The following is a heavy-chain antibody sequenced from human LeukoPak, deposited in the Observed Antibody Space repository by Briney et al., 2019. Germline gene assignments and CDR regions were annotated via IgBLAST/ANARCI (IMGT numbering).Heavy chain of an antibody. CDR1: GFIFSSYA. D-gene: IGHD6-13*01. V-gene: IGHV3-33*01. CDR2: IWSDGSNK. CDR3: ARGIAAAGNPNWFDP. J-gene: IGHJ5*02. Sequence: PGGSLRLSCAASGFIFSSYAMHWVRQAPGTGLKWVAVIWSDGSNKYYADSVKGRFTISRDNSKNTLYLQMNSLRAEDTAVYYCARGIAAAGNPNWFDPWGQGTLVTVSS.